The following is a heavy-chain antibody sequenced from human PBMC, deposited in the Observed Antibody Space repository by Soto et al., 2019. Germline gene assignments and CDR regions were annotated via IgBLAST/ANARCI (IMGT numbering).Heavy chain of an antibody. CDR2: ISAYNGNT. D-gene: IGHD2-2*01. Sequence: GASVKVSCKASGYTFTSYGISWVRQAPGQGLEWMGWISAYNGNTNYAQKLQGRVTMTTDTSTSTAYMELRSLRSDDTAVYYCATTTPIVVVPAAIPSWFDPWGQGTLVTVSS. J-gene: IGHJ5*02. CDR3: ATTTPIVVVPAAIPSWFDP. CDR1: GYTFTSYG. V-gene: IGHV1-18*01.